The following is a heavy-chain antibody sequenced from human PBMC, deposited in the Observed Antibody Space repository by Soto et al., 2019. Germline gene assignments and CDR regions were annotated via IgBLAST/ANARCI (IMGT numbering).Heavy chain of an antibody. CDR2: IYYSGST. V-gene: IGHV4-30-4*01. Sequence: SETLSLTCTVSGGSISSGDYYWSWIRQPPGKGLEWIGYIYYSGSTYYNPSLKSRVTISVDTSKNHFSLKLSSVTAADTAVYYCARRKVLWFGDGFDPWGQGTLVTVSS. J-gene: IGHJ5*02. D-gene: IGHD3-10*01. CDR1: GGSISSGDYY. CDR3: ARRKVLWFGDGFDP.